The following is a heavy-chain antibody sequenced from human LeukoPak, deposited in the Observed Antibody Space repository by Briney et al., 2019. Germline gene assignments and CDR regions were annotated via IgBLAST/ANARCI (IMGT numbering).Heavy chain of an antibody. Sequence: SVKVSCKASGGTFSSYAISWVRQAPGQGLEWMGGIIPIFGTANYAQKFQGRVTITADESTSTAYMELSSLRSEDTAVYYCARDKEMATITIAFDIWGQGTMATVSS. CDR2: IIPIFGTA. V-gene: IGHV1-69*13. CDR1: GGTFSSYA. CDR3: ARDKEMATITIAFDI. D-gene: IGHD5-24*01. J-gene: IGHJ3*02.